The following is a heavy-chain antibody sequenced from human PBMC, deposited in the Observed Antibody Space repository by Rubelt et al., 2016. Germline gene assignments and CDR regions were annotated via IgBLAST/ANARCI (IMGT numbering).Heavy chain of an antibody. CDR2: IYYSGST. Sequence: HLQLQESGPGLVKPSQTLSLTCTVSGGSISSSSYYWGWIRQPPGKGLEGIGSIYYSGSTFYNPALKSRLTISVDTSKNHISRSLSSVTAADTAIYYCARRAKRGACWFDAWGQGTLVTVSS. D-gene: IGHD5-24*01. V-gene: IGHV4-39*01. J-gene: IGHJ5*02. CDR3: ARRAKRGACWFDA. CDR1: GGSISSSSYY.